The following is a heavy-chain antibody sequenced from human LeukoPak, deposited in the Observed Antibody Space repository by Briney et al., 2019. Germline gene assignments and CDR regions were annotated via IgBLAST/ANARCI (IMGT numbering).Heavy chain of an antibody. J-gene: IGHJ5*02. CDR3: AKARIAVAGFNWFDP. CDR2: IYSGGST. V-gene: IGHV3-66*01. CDR1: EFSVGSNY. Sequence: PGGSLRLSCAASEFSVGSNYMTWVRQAPGKGLEWVSLIYSGGSTYYADSVKGRFTISRDNSKNTLYLQMNSLRAEDTAVYYCAKARIAVAGFNWFDPWGQGTLVTVSS. D-gene: IGHD6-19*01.